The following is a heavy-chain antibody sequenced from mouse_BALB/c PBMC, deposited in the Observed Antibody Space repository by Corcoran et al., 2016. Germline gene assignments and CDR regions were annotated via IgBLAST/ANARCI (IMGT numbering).Heavy chain of an antibody. V-gene: IGHV1S82*01. CDR2: IHPSDRGT. D-gene: IGHD6-1*01. CDR1: GYSFTSYW. CDR3: TRLRALMGWVAY. Sequence: QVQLQQPGAELVRPGASVKLSCKASGYSFTSYWRNWVKQRPGQGLEWIGMIHPSDRGTRLNQKLKDKATLTVDKSSSTAYMQLSSPPSEASAVYYCTRLRALMGWVAYWGQGTLVTFSA. J-gene: IGHJ3*01.